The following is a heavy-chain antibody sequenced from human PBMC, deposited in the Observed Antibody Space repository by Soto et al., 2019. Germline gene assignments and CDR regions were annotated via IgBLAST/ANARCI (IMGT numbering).Heavy chain of an antibody. CDR3: ARDCSSTSCYTPHYGMDV. J-gene: IGHJ6*02. Sequence: GGSLRLSCAASGFSVSGNYMSWVRQAPGKGLEWVSVIYSDGSTYYADSVKGRFTISRDNSKNMMYLQMNSLRAEDTAVYYCARDCSSTSCYTPHYGMDVWGQGTTVTVSS. CDR1: GFSVSGNY. D-gene: IGHD2-2*02. V-gene: IGHV3-53*01. CDR2: IYSDGST.